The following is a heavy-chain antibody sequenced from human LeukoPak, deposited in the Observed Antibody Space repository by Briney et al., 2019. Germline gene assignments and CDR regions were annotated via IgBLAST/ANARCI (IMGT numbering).Heavy chain of an antibody. J-gene: IGHJ4*02. V-gene: IGHV4-39*07. CDR2: IYYSGST. D-gene: IGHD3-9*01. Sequence: SETLSLTCTVSGGSISSSSYYWGWIRQPPGKGLEWIGIIYYSGSTYYNPSLKSRVTISVDTSKNQFSLKLSSVTAADTAVYYCARSAQGRPNLLRYFDWFFAYWGQGTLVTVSS. CDR1: GGSISSSSYY. CDR3: ARSAQGRPNLLRYFDWFFAY.